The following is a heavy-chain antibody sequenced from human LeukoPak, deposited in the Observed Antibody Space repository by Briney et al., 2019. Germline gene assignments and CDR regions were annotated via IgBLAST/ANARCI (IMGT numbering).Heavy chain of an antibody. CDR1: GYTFTSYA. V-gene: IGHV1-3*01. CDR3: ARAGGPYDSKYYYYGMDV. CDR2: INAGNGNT. J-gene: IGHJ6*02. Sequence: GASVKVSCKASGYTFTSYAMHWVRQAPGQRLEWMGWINAGNGNTKYSQKFQGRVTITRDTSASTAYMELSSLRSEDTAVYCCARAGGPYDSKYYYYGMDVWGQGTTVTVSS. D-gene: IGHD3-3*01.